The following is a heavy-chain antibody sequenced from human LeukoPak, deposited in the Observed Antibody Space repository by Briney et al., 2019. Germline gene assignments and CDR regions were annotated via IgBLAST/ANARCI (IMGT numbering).Heavy chain of an antibody. CDR1: GFTFSSYW. CDR2: IKQDGSEK. V-gene: IGHV3-7*03. Sequence: PGGSLRLSCVASGFTFSSYWMSWVRQAPGKGLEWVANIKQDGSEKYYVDSVKGRFTISRDNAKNSLYLQMNSLRAEDTAVYYCAKYLGRDSYYYYGMDVWGQGTTVTVSS. CDR3: AKYLGRDSYYYYGMDV. J-gene: IGHJ6*02. D-gene: IGHD7-27*01.